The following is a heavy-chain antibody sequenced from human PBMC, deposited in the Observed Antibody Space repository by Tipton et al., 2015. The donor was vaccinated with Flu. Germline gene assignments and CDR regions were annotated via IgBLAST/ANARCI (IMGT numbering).Heavy chain of an antibody. Sequence: TLSLTCTVSGGSISSSSYYWGWIRQPPGKGLEWIGSIYYSGSTYYNPSLKSRVTISVDTSKNQFSLKLSSVTAADTAVYYCARRVAVADHFDYWGEGTLVTVAS. CDR3: ARRVAVADHFDY. D-gene: IGHD6-19*01. CDR2: IYYSGST. CDR1: GGSISSSSYY. J-gene: IGHJ4*02. V-gene: IGHV4-39*01.